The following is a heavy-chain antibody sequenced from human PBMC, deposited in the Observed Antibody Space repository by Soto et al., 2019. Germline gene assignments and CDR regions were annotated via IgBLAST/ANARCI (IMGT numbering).Heavy chain of an antibody. J-gene: IGHJ3*02. D-gene: IGHD2-15*01. CDR3: ARAIRRKYCSGGSCYPDHDAFDI. Sequence: ASVKVSCKASGYTFTSYGISWVRQAPGQGLEWMGWISAYNGNTNYAQKLQGRVTMTTDTSTSTAYMELRSLRSDDTAVYYCARAIRRKYCSGGSCYPDHDAFDIWGQGTMVTVPS. CDR1: GYTFTSYG. CDR2: ISAYNGNT. V-gene: IGHV1-18*01.